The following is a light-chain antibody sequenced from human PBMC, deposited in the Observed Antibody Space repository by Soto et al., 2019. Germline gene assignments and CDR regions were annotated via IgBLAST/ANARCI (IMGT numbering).Light chain of an antibody. V-gene: IGLV2-14*01. J-gene: IGLJ1*01. Sequence: QSVLTQPASVSGSPGQSITISCTGTASDIGNYNYVSWYQLHPGKAPKLLIYGVSNRPSGVSNRFSGSKSGNAASLTISGLQAEDEADYYCSAYTVSRTYVFGTGTKVTVL. CDR1: ASDIGNYNY. CDR3: SAYTVSRTYV. CDR2: GVS.